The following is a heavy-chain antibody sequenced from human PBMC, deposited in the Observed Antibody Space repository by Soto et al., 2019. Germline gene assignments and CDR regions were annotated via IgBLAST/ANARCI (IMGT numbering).Heavy chain of an antibody. D-gene: IGHD2-2*02. CDR2: MNPNSGNT. Sequence: QVQLVQSGAEVKKPGASVKVSCKASGYTFTSYDINWVRQATGQGLEWMGWMNPNSGNTGYAQKDHGRVTMTRNTAISTAYRELSSLRSEDTAVYYCARRGGYCSSTSCYTGMDYYYYGMDVWGQGTTVTVSS. CDR1: GYTFTSYD. V-gene: IGHV1-8*01. J-gene: IGHJ6*02. CDR3: ARRGGYCSSTSCYTGMDYYYYGMDV.